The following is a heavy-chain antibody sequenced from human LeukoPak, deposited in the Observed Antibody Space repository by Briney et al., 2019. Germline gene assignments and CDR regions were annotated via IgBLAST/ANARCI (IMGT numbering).Heavy chain of an antibody. J-gene: IGHJ5*02. CDR2: INPNSGGT. D-gene: IGHD1-1*01. CDR3: ARPIRPTYRFDP. Sequence: ASVKVSCKASEYTFTDYYIHWVRQAPGQGLEWIGWINPNSGGTNYGQKFQGRVNMTRDTSISTAYMELSRLNSDDTAVYYCARPIRPTYRFDPWGQGTPVTVSS. V-gene: IGHV1-2*02. CDR1: EYTFTDYY.